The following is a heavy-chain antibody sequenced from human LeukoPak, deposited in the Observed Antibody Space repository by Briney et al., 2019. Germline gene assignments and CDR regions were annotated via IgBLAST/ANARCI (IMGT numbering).Heavy chain of an antibody. CDR3: ARIEWLLQIYYFDY. J-gene: IGHJ4*02. CDR1: GYSTSSGYY. Sequence: SETLSLTCSVSGYSTSSGYYWGWIRQPPGKGLEWIGNIYHSGSTDYNPSLKSRVTISVDTSKNQFSLKLSSVTAADTAVYYCARIEWLLQIYYFDYWGQGTLVTVSS. CDR2: IYHSGST. V-gene: IGHV4-38-2*02. D-gene: IGHD5-12*01.